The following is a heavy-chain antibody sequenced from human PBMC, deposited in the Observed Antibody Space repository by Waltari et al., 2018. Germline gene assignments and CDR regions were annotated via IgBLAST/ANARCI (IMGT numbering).Heavy chain of an antibody. CDR2: INHSGST. V-gene: IGHV4-34*01. D-gene: IGHD1-26*01. CDR3: ARGRKWDQAYRAFDI. CDR1: GGSFSDYY. J-gene: IGHJ3*02. Sequence: QVQLQQWGAGLLKPSETLSLTCAVYGGSFSDYYWSWIRQPPGKGLEWIGEINHSGSTNYNPSLKSRVTISVDTSKNQFSLKLSSVTAADTAVYYCARGRKWDQAYRAFDIWGQGTMVTVSS.